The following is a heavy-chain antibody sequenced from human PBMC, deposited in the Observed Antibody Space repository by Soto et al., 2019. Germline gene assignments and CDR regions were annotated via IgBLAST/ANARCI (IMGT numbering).Heavy chain of an antibody. CDR1: GGSVSSGSYY. J-gene: IGHJ5*02. Sequence: SETLSLTCTVSGGSVSSGSYYWSWIRQPPGKGLEWIGYIYYSGSTNYNPSLKSRVTISVDTSKNQFSLKLSSVTAADTAVYYCARGEGVTAPVGTAHWFEPWGQGTQVTVSS. V-gene: IGHV4-61*01. CDR3: ARGEGVTAPVGTAHWFEP. CDR2: IYYSGST. D-gene: IGHD1-7*01.